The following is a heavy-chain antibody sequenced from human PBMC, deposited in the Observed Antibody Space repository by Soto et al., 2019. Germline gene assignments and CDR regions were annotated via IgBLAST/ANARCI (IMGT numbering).Heavy chain of an antibody. Sequence: GASVEVSCKASGGTFSSYTISWVGQAPGQGLEWMGRIIPILGIANYAQKFQGRVTITADKSTSTAYMELSSLRSEDTAVYYCARGIKYGDYSRWFDPWGPGTLVTVSS. CDR2: IIPILGIA. CDR3: ARGIKYGDYSRWFDP. D-gene: IGHD4-17*01. V-gene: IGHV1-69*02. CDR1: GGTFSSYT. J-gene: IGHJ5*02.